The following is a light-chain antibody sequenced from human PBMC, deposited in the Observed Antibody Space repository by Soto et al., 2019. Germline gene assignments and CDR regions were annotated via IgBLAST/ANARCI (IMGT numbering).Light chain of an antibody. CDR3: QQYNSYPWT. J-gene: IGKJ1*01. CDR1: QSISSW. CDR2: KAS. Sequence: IQMTQSPFTLSASVRDRVTITCRASQSISSWLAWYQQKPGKAPKLLIYKASTLESGVPSNFSGSESGTEFTLTISSLQPEDFATCYCQQYNSYPWTFGQGTKVDIK. V-gene: IGKV1-5*03.